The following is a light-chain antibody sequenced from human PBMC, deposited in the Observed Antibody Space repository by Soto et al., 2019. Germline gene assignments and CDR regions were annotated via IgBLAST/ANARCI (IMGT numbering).Light chain of an antibody. CDR3: QSYDSSLSAAV. CDR1: TSNIGAGYD. V-gene: IGLV1-40*01. CDR2: SNS. Sequence: QSVLTQPPSVSGAPGQTVIISCTGSTSNIGAGYDVHWYQQRPGTAPKLLIYSNSNRPSGVPDRLSGSKSGTSASLAITGVQVEDEADYYCQSYDSSLSAAVFGGGTKLTVL. J-gene: IGLJ3*02.